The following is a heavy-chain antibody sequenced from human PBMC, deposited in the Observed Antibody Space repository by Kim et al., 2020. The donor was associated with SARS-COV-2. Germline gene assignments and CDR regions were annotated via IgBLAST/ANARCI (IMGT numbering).Heavy chain of an antibody. J-gene: IGHJ4*02. Sequence: YYADSVKGRFTISRDNTKTPLYLQMNSLRAEDTAVYYCAKDLAFSSAQEHWGQGTLVTVSS. D-gene: IGHD3-22*01. V-gene: IGHV3-23*01. CDR3: AKDLAFSSAQEH.